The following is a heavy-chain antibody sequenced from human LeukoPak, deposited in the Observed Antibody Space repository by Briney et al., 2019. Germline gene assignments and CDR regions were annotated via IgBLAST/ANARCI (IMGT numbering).Heavy chain of an antibody. V-gene: IGHV4-39*01. J-gene: IGHJ4*02. CDR3: VRHRQWLLFPDH. D-gene: IGHD6-19*01. CDR1: GDSISINYN. Sequence: PSETLSLTCTVSGDSISINYNWGWIRPPPGKGLEWIGIIFYSGATHYSPSLKSRVTISVDTSKNQFSLKLSSMTAADTAVYYCVRHRQWLLFPDHWGQGTLVTVSS. CDR2: IFYSGAT.